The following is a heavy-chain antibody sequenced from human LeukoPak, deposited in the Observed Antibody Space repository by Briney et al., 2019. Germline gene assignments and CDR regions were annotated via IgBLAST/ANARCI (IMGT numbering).Heavy chain of an antibody. D-gene: IGHD2-2*01. CDR3: ARPHKRRYCSSTSCSNWFDP. J-gene: IGHJ5*02. Sequence: PSETLSLTCTVSGGSISSYYWSWIRQPAGKGLEWIGRIYTSGSTNYNPSLKSRVTMSVDTSKNQFSLKLSSVTAADTAVYYCARPHKRRYCSSTSCSNWFDPWGQGTLVTVSS. CDR2: IYTSGST. V-gene: IGHV4-4*07. CDR1: GGSISSYY.